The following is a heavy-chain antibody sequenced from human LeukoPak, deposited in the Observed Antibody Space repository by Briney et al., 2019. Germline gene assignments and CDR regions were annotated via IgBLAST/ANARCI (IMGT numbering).Heavy chain of an antibody. CDR2: ISYSGYN. D-gene: IGHD6-19*01. CDR1: GGSIRSYH. V-gene: IGHV4-59*03. J-gene: IGHJ4*02. Sequence: PSETLSLTCSVSGGSIRSYHWSWIRQSPGKGLEWIGYISYSGYNYYNPSLERRVTMSVDTSQNQFSLRLRSVTAADTAVYYCAGGIAVAGPSYFDYWGQGTLVTVSS. CDR3: AGGIAVAGPSYFDY.